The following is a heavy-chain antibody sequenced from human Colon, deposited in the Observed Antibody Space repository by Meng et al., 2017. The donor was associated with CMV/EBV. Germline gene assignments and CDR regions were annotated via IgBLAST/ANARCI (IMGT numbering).Heavy chain of an antibody. CDR3: ARDRRDCSSTSCSTYYFDY. CDR2: ISSSSSYI. D-gene: IGHD2-2*01. J-gene: IGHJ4*02. CDR1: GFTFRSYS. Sequence: LNISCAASGFTFRSYSMNWVRQAPGKGLEWGSAISSSSSYIYYADSVKGRFTISRDNDKNSLYLQMNSLRAEDTAVYYCARDRRDCSSTSCSTYYFDYWGQGTLVTVSS. V-gene: IGHV3-21*01.